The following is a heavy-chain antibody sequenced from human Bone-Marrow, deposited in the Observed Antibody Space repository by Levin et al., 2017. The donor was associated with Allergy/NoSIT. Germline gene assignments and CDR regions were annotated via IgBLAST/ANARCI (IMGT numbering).Heavy chain of an antibody. D-gene: IGHD3-22*01. CDR1: GFTFRHYT. CDR3: ARDPARGYYDSSGYSGDH. V-gene: IGHV3-48*02. J-gene: IGHJ4*02. CDR2: ITSSGDGT. Sequence: GGSLRLSCAASGFTFRHYTMNWVRQAPGKGLEWVSCITSSGDGTYYADSVKGRFTISRDNAKNSLYLQLNRLRDEDTAMYYCARDPARGYYDSSGYSGDHWGRGTLVTVYS.